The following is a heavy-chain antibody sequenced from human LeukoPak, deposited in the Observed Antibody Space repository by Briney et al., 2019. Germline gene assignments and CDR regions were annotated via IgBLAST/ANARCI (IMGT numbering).Heavy chain of an antibody. CDR3: AREGAPQLSSYFDH. V-gene: IGHV1-2*02. D-gene: IGHD1-1*01. CDR1: GYTFTAYY. CDR2: INPNTGGI. J-gene: IGHJ4*02. Sequence: AASVKVSCKASGYTFTAYYIHWVRQAPGQGLEWTGWINPNTGGINFAQRFQGRVTMTRDTSINTAYMELSSLRSDDTAMYYCAREGAPQLSSYFDHWGQGTLVTVSS.